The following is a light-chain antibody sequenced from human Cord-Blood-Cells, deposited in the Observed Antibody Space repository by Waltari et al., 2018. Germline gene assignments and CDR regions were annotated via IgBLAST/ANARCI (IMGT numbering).Light chain of an antibody. V-gene: IGKV2-28*01. Sequence: DIVMTQSPLSLPVTPGEQASISCRSSQSLLHSNGYNYLDWYLQKPGQSPQLLIYLGSNRASGVPDRFSGSGSGTDFTLKISRVEAEDVGVDYCMQALQTPQYTFGQGTKLEIK. CDR3: MQALQTPQYT. CDR1: QSLLHSNGYNY. CDR2: LGS. J-gene: IGKJ2*01.